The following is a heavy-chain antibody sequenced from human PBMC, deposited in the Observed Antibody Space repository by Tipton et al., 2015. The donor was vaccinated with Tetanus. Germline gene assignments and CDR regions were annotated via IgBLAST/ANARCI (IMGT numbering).Heavy chain of an antibody. CDR1: GGSISSGTYY. Sequence: TLSLTCTVSGGSISSGTYYWGWIRQPPGKGLEWIGYIYYSGSTNYNPSLKSRVTISVDTSKNQFSLKLSSVTAADTAVYYCARVGLVRAARRRNWFDPWGQGTLVTVSS. V-gene: IGHV4-61*01. CDR2: IYYSGST. CDR3: ARVGLVRAARRRNWFDP. J-gene: IGHJ5*02. D-gene: IGHD6-6*01.